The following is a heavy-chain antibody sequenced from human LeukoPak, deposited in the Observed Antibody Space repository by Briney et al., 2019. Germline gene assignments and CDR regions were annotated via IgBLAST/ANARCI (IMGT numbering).Heavy chain of an antibody. CDR2: IYHSGST. Sequence: SETLSLTCAVSGYSISSGYYWGWIRQPPGKGLEWIGTIYHSGSTYYNPSLNSRVTISVDTSKNQFSPKLSSVTAADTAVYYCARAKSSSWAHYFDYWGQGTLVTVSS. CDR3: ARAKSSSWAHYFDY. D-gene: IGHD6-13*01. V-gene: IGHV4-38-2*01. CDR1: GYSISSGYY. J-gene: IGHJ4*02.